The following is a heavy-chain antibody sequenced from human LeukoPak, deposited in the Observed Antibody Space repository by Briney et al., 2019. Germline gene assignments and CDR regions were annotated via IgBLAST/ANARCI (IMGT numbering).Heavy chain of an antibody. V-gene: IGHV4-61*02. CDR2: IYTSGST. D-gene: IGHD3/OR15-3a*01. Sequence: PSETLSPTCTVSGGSISSGSYYWNWIRQPAGKGLEWIGRIYTSGSTNYNPSLKSRVTISVDTSKNQFSLKLSSVTAADTAVYYCARVVRQGWRTGAAFDIWGQGTMVTVSS. J-gene: IGHJ3*02. CDR1: GGSISSGSYY. CDR3: ARVVRQGWRTGAAFDI.